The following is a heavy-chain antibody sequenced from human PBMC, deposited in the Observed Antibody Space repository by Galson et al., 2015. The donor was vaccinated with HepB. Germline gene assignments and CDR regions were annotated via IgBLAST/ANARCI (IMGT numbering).Heavy chain of an antibody. V-gene: IGHV3-7*03. CDR1: GFTFSSYW. D-gene: IGHD1-7*01. Sequence: SLRLSCAASGFTFSSYWMGWVRQAPGKGLEWVANIKQDGSEKYYVDSVKGRFTISRDNAKNSLYLQMNSLRAEDTAVYYCARDLALEELELANGMDVWGQGTTVTVSS. CDR2: IKQDGSEK. J-gene: IGHJ6*02. CDR3: ARDLALEELELANGMDV.